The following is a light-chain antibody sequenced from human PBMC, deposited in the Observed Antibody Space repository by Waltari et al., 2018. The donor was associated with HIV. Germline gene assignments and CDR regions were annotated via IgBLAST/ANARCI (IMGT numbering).Light chain of an antibody. J-gene: IGKJ4*01. V-gene: IGKV4-1*01. CDR1: QSVLYTSNKKNF. Sequence: DRVMTQPAVSVALSLGARAPYNCKSSQSVLYTSNKKNFLAWFQQKSGQPPKLLIYWASTRESGVPDRFSASGSGTDFTLTISSLQAEDVAVYYCHQYYSVPLTFGGGTKVEIK. CDR2: WAS. CDR3: HQYYSVPLT.